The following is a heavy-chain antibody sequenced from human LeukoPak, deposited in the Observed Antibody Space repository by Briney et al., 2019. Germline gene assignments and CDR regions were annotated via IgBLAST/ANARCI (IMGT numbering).Heavy chain of an antibody. Sequence: PSETLSLTCTVSGGSISNYYWSWIRQPPGKGLEWIGYIYYSGSTNYNPSLKSRVTISVDTSKNQFSLKLSSVTAADTAVYYCARRTEYYYDSSGYYYFDYWGQGTLVTVSS. CDR2: IYYSGST. CDR3: ARRTEYYYDSSGYYYFDY. V-gene: IGHV4-59*01. D-gene: IGHD3-22*01. CDR1: GGSISNYY. J-gene: IGHJ4*02.